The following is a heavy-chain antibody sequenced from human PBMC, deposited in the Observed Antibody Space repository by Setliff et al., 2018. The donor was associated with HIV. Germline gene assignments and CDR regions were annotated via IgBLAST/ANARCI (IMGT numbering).Heavy chain of an antibody. CDR2: MSYTGTT. J-gene: IGHJ4*02. Sequence: SETLSLTCSVPGGSISSSSYYWGWIRQPPGKGLDWIGSMSYTGTTYDNPSLKSRVTISVDTSKNQFSLKLTSVTAADAAVYFCAMGSSGHPFDYWGQGSLVTVSS. CDR3: AMGSSGHPFDY. D-gene: IGHD3-22*01. V-gene: IGHV4-39*01. CDR1: GGSISSSSYY.